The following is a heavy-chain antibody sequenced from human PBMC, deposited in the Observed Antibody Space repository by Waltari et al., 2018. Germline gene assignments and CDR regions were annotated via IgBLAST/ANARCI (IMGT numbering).Heavy chain of an antibody. CDR2: INPNSGGT. Sequence: QVQLVQSGAEVKKPGASVKVSCKASGYTFTGYYMHWVRQAPGQGLEWMGWINPNSGGTNYAQKFQGRVTMTRDTSISTAYMELSRLRSDDTAVYYCARDFSKTRGIAAQQHWGQGTLVTVSS. J-gene: IGHJ1*01. D-gene: IGHD6-13*01. V-gene: IGHV1-2*02. CDR1: GYTFTGYY. CDR3: ARDFSKTRGIAAQQH.